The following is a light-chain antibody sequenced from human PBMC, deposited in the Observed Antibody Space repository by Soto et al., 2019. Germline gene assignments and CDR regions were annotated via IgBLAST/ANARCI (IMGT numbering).Light chain of an antibody. CDR2: DVT. CDR3: CSYAGSYTLV. V-gene: IGLV2-11*01. J-gene: IGLJ3*02. CDR1: SSDVGGYDY. Sequence: QSALTQPRSVSGSPGQSVTISCTGTSSDVGGYDYVSWYQHHPGEAPKLMIYDVTKRPSGVPDRLSGSKSGNTASLTISGLQAEDEADYYCCSYAGSYTLVFGGGTKL.